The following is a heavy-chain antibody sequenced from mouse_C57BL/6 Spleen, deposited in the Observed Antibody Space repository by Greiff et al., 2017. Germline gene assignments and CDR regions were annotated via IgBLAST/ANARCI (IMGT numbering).Heavy chain of an antibody. Sequence: QVQLQQPGAELVKPGASVKMSCKASGYTFTSYWITWVKQRPGQGLEWIGDIYPGSGSTNYNEKFKSKATLTVDTSSSTTYMRLSSLTSEDSAVYYCAGDGNHLYAMDYWGQGTSVTVSS. CDR1: GYTFTSYW. CDR3: AGDGNHLYAMDY. J-gene: IGHJ4*01. V-gene: IGHV1-55*01. D-gene: IGHD2-1*01. CDR2: IYPGSGST.